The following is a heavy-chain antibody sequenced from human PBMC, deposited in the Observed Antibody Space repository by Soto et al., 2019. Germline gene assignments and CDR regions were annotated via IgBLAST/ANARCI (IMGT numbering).Heavy chain of an antibody. CDR1: GFTFSNAW. D-gene: IGHD6-19*01. J-gene: IGHJ4*02. Sequence: GGSLRLSCAASGFTFSNAWMSWVRQAPGKGLEWVGRIKSKTDGGTTDYAAPVKGRFTISRDDSKNTLYLQMNSLKTEDTAVYYCTTTGPPKSSGWRKGTGGYWGQGTLVTVSS. CDR2: IKSKTDGGTT. CDR3: TTTGPPKSSGWRKGTGGY. V-gene: IGHV3-15*01.